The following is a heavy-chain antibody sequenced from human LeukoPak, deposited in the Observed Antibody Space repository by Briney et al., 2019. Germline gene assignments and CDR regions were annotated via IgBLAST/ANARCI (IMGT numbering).Heavy chain of an antibody. J-gene: IGHJ4*02. V-gene: IGHV4-34*01. CDR1: GGSFSGYY. CDR2: INHSGST. D-gene: IGHD4-17*01. Sequence: SEALSLTCAVYGGSFSGYYWSWIRQPPGKGLEWMGEINHSGSTNYNPSLKSRVTISVDTSKNQFSLKLSSVTAADTAVYYCARVGDTYGDYTVGYWGQGTLVTVSS. CDR3: ARVGDTYGDYTVGY.